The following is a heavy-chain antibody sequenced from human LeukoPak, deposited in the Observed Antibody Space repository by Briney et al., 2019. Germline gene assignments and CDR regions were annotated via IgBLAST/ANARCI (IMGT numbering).Heavy chain of an antibody. Sequence: SGPTLVKPTQTLRLTCTFSEFSLSTGRVGVGWIRQPPGKALEWLGVIYENDEKLYSSSLQNRLSITKDTSRNQVVLTMANMDPVDTATYYCAHRHRGVASDIWGQGTMVTVSS. CDR1: EFSLSTGRVG. CDR2: IYENDEK. D-gene: IGHD2-15*01. J-gene: IGHJ3*02. V-gene: IGHV2-5*01. CDR3: AHRHRGVASDI.